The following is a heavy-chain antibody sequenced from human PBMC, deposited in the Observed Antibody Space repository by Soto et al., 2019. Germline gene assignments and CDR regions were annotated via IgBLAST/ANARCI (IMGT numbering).Heavy chain of an antibody. J-gene: IGHJ6*02. V-gene: IGHV3-33*01. CDR3: ARDQGSAKLRYFDWRKIYYYYCMDV. D-gene: IGHD3-9*01. CDR1: GFTFSSYG. Sequence: SLRLSCAASGFTFSSYGMHWVRQAPGKGLEWVAVISYDGSNKYYADSVKGRFTISRDNSKNTLYLQMNSLRAEDTAVYYCARDQGSAKLRYFDWRKIYYYYCMDVWGQGTTVTVSS. CDR2: ISYDGSNK.